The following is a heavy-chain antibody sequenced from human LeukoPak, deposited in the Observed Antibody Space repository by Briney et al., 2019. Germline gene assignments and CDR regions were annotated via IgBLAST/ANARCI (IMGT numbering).Heavy chain of an antibody. J-gene: IGHJ3*02. CDR1: GGSISSYY. CDR2: IYTSGST. CDR3: ARNPHGIWAEPWAFDI. V-gene: IGHV4-4*07. D-gene: IGHD3/OR15-3a*01. Sequence: PSETQSLTCTVSGGSISSYYWSWIRQPAEKGLEWIGRIYTSGSTNYNPSLKSRVTMSVDTSKNQFSLKLSSVTAADTAVYYCARNPHGIWAEPWAFDIWGQGTMVTVSS.